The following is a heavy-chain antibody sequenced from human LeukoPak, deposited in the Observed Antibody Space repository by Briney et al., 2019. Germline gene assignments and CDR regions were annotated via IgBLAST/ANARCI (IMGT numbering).Heavy chain of an antibody. D-gene: IGHD3-22*01. CDR1: GYTLTELS. Sequence: ASVKVSCKVSGYTLTELSMHWVRQAPGKGLEWMGGFDPEDGETIYAQKFQGRVTMTEDTSTDTAYMELSSLRSEDTAVYYCARDGYYDSMDASDIWGQGTMVTVSS. J-gene: IGHJ3*02. CDR2: FDPEDGET. CDR3: ARDGYYDSMDASDI. V-gene: IGHV1-24*01.